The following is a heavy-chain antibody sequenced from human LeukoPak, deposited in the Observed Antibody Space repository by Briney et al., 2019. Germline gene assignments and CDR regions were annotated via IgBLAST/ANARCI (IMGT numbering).Heavy chain of an antibody. J-gene: IGHJ5*02. Sequence: KTGGSLRLSCAASGFTFSSYSMNWVRQAPGKGLEWVSSISSSSSYIYYADSVKGRFTISRDNAKNSLYLQMNSLRAEDTAVYYCARGPIVATDNWFDPWGQGTLVTVSS. CDR1: GFTFSSYS. CDR2: ISSSSSYI. D-gene: IGHD5-12*01. CDR3: ARGPIVATDNWFDP. V-gene: IGHV3-21*01.